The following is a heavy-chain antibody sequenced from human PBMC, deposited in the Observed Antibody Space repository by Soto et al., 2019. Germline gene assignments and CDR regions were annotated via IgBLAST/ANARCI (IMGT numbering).Heavy chain of an antibody. CDR3: ASDSSGYYYVPFDY. D-gene: IGHD3-22*01. CDR2: IYYSGST. Sequence: QLQLQESGPGLVKPSETLSLTCTVSGGSISSSSYYWGWIRQPPGKGLEWIGSIYYSGSTYYNPSLKSRVTISVDTSKNQFSLKLSSVTAADTAVYYCASDSSGYYYVPFDYWGQGTLVTVSS. CDR1: GGSISSSSYY. J-gene: IGHJ4*02. V-gene: IGHV4-39*01.